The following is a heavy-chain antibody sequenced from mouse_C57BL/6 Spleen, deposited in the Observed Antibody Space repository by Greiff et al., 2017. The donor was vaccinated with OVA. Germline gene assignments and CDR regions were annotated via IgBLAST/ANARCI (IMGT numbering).Heavy chain of an antibody. D-gene: IGHD1-1*01. CDR1: GYTFTDYN. CDR2: INPNNGGT. Sequence: VQLKESGPELVKPGASVKIPCKASGYTFTDYNMDWVKQSHGKSLEWIGDINPNNGGTIYNQKFKGKATLTVDTSSSTAYMELRSLTSEDTAVYYCARRYYGSQYYFDYWGQGTTLTVSS. J-gene: IGHJ2*01. V-gene: IGHV1-18*01. CDR3: ARRYYGSQYYFDY.